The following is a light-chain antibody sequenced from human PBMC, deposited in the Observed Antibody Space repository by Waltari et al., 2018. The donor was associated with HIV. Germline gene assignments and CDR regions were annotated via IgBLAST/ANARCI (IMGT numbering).Light chain of an antibody. CDR3: CSYAGSSTLV. Sequence: QSALTQPASVSGSPGQSITISCTGTSSAVGRYNLVSWYQQHPGKAPKLMIYEVSKRPSGVSNRFSGSKSGNTASLTISGLQAEDEADYYCCSYAGSSTLVFGGGTRLTVI. CDR1: SSAVGRYNL. V-gene: IGLV2-23*02. CDR2: EVS. J-gene: IGLJ3*02.